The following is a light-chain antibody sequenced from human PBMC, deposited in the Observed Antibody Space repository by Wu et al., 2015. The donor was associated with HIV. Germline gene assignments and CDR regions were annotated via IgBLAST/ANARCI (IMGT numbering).Light chain of an antibody. V-gene: IGKV3-20*01. CDR1: QIVTDNY. Sequence: VVLKQFPGTLSLSPGERATPSCKASQIVTDNYLAWYLQRPGQPPKLLIYGASNRATGISDRLSGSVSGTNFTLIITTVEPEDFGVYYCQQYGHTPLTFGQGT. CDR2: GAS. CDR3: QQYGHTPLT. J-gene: IGKJ2*01.